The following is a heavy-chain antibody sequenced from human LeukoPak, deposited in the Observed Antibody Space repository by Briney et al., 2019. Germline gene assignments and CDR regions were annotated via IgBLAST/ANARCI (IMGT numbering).Heavy chain of an antibody. CDR1: GGSVSNGNFY. V-gene: IGHV4-61*01. CDR2: VYYTGSA. CDR3: ARSQNYYGSGDY. D-gene: IGHD3-10*01. Sequence: SETLSLTCTVSGGSVSNGNFYWSWLRQPPGKPLEWIGYVYYTGSAYYNPSLEGRVTISVGTSKNQFSVRLSSVTAADTAMYYCARSQNYYGSGDYWSQGTLVTVSS. J-gene: IGHJ4*02.